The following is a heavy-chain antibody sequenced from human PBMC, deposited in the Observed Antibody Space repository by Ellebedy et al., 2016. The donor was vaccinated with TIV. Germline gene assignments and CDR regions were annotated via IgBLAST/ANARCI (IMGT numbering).Heavy chain of an antibody. Sequence: AASVKVSCRTSGGTFSSYAITWVRQAPGQGLEWMGWVSAHNGNTNYAQKFQGRVTMTTDTSTSTAYMGLRSLRSDDTAVYYCARYSRTYYYDTWGQGTLVTVSS. CDR3: ARYSRTYYYDT. CDR2: VSAHNGNT. V-gene: IGHV1-18*01. D-gene: IGHD3-22*01. CDR1: GGTFSSYA. J-gene: IGHJ5*02.